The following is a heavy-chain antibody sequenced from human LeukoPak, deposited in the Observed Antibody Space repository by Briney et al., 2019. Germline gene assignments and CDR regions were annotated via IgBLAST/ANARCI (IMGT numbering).Heavy chain of an antibody. Sequence: GGSLRLSYAASGVNVSSDYMSWVRQAPGKGLEWVSLIYSGGNSYYADSVKGRFTIYRDNSKNTLYLQMSSLTTEDTAIYYCANRMSFGGPGTLVTVSS. CDR3: ANRMSF. CDR1: GVNVSSDY. D-gene: IGHD3-10*01. CDR2: IYSGGNS. J-gene: IGHJ4*02. V-gene: IGHV3-53*05.